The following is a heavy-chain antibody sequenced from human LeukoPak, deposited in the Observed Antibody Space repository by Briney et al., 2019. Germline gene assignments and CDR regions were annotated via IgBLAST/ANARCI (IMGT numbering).Heavy chain of an antibody. J-gene: IGHJ4*02. D-gene: IGHD5-12*01. Sequence: TSETLSLTCAVYGGSSSGYYWSWIRQPPGKGQEWIGEINHSGTTNYNASLKSRVTISVDTSKNQFSLKLSSVTAADTAVYSCARGVYSGYGFLLDWGQGTLVTVSS. CDR2: INHSGTT. V-gene: IGHV4-34*01. CDR3: ARGVYSGYGFLLD. CDR1: GGSSSGYY.